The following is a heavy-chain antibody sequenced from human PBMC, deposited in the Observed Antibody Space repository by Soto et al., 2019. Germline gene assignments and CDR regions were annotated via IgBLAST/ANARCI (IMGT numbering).Heavy chain of an antibody. CDR2: ISAYNGNT. V-gene: IGHV1-18*01. CDR1: GYTFTSYG. Sequence: ASVKVSCKASGYTFTSYGISWVRQAPGQGLEWMGWISAYNGNTNYAQKLQGRVTMTTDTSTSTAYMELRSLRSDDTAVYYCARYGDYDILTGYYVYWGQGTLVTVSS. CDR3: ARYGDYDILTGYYVY. J-gene: IGHJ4*02. D-gene: IGHD3-9*01.